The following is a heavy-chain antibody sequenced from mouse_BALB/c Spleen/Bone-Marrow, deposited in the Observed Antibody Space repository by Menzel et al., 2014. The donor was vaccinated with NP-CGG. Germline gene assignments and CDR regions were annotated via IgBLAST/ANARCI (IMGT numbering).Heavy chain of an antibody. CDR3: ARHKLGRWYFDV. D-gene: IGHD4-1*01. V-gene: IGHV5-12-1*01. Sequence: EVKLVESGGGLVKPGGSLKLSCAASGFAFSSYDMSWVRQTPEKRLEWVAYISSGGGSTYYPDTVKGRFTVSRDNAKNTLYLQMSSLKSEDTAMYYCARHKLGRWYFDVWSAGTTVTVSS. CDR1: GFAFSSYD. CDR2: ISSGGGST. J-gene: IGHJ1*01.